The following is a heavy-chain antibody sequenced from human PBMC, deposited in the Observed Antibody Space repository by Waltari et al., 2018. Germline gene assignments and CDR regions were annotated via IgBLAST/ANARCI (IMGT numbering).Heavy chain of an antibody. V-gene: IGHV1-2*06. CDR2: SNHNSGGT. J-gene: IGHJ4*02. CDR1: GYTFTGYY. Sequence: QVQLVQSGAEVKKPGASVKVSCKASGYTFTGYYMHWVRQAPGQGLEWMGLSNHNSGGTKYAQNVQGRVTMTRDTSISTAYMELSRLRSDDTAVYYCARGRRDSSSGDDYWGQGTLVTVSS. CDR3: ARGRRDSSSGDDY. D-gene: IGHD6-6*01.